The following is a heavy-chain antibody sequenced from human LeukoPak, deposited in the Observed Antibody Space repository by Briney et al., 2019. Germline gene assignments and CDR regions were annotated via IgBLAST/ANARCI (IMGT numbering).Heavy chain of an antibody. CDR3: ARDTVGHYYYDSSGFFDY. CDR1: GFTFSSYS. Sequence: GGSLRLSCVASGFTFSSYSMNWVRQAPGKGLEWVSSISSSSSYIYYADSVKGRFTISRDNAKNSLYLQMNSLRAEDTAVYYCARDTVGHYYYDSSGFFDYWGQGTLVTVSS. J-gene: IGHJ4*02. D-gene: IGHD3-22*01. V-gene: IGHV3-21*01. CDR2: ISSSSSYI.